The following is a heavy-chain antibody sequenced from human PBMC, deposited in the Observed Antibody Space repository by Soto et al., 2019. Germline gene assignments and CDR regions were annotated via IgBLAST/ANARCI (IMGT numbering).Heavy chain of an antibody. CDR1: GFTFSTYV. V-gene: IGHV3-23*01. D-gene: IGHD3-10*01. CDR2: ISGSGGRT. J-gene: IGHJ4*02. Sequence: EVQLLESGGVLVQPGGSLRLSCAASGFTFSTYVMTWVRQAPGKGLEWVSSISGSGGRTYYADSVKGRFTISRDNSKNTLYLQTNSLRAEDTAVYYCAKAGDYHGSESYFPLDYWGQGTLVPVSS. CDR3: AKAGDYHGSESYFPLDY.